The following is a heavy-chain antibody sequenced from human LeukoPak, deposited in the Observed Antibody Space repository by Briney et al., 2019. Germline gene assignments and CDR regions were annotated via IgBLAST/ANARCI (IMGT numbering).Heavy chain of an antibody. CDR1: GGSFSGYY. CDR3: ARDWSGYYRAPGGYGVFDI. CDR2: INHSGST. Sequence: SETLSLTCAVYGGSFSGYYWSWIRQPPGKGLEWIGEINHSGSTNYNPSLKSRVTISVDTSKNQFSLKLSSVTAADTAVYYCARDWSGYYRAPGGYGVFDIWGQGTMVTVSS. J-gene: IGHJ3*02. D-gene: IGHD3-3*01. V-gene: IGHV4-34*01.